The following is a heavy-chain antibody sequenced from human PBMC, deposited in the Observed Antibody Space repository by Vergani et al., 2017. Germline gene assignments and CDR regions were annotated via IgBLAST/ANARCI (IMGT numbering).Heavy chain of an antibody. J-gene: IGHJ3*02. V-gene: IGHV3-23*01. CDR1: GFTFSSYA. CDR3: ARDSKVLNYDVDAFDI. CDR2: ISGSGGST. Sequence: EVQLLESGGGLVQPGGSLRLSCAASGFTFSSYAMSWVRQAPGKGLEWVSAISGSGGSTYYADSVKGRFTISRDNAKNSLYLQMNSLRAEDTAVYYCARDSKVLNYDVDAFDIWGQGTMVTVSS. D-gene: IGHD1-7*01.